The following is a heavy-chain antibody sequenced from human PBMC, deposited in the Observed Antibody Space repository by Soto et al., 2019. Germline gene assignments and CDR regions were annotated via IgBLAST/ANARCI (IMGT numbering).Heavy chain of an antibody. CDR1: GGSISSGGYY. V-gene: IGHV4-31*03. J-gene: IGHJ6*02. CDR3: ARAITMVRGPPYYGMDV. CDR2: IYYSGST. Sequence: SETLSLTCTVSGGSISSGGYYWSWIRQHPGKGLEWIGYIYYSGSTYYNPSLKSRVTISVDTSKNQFSLKLSSVTAADTAVYYCARAITMVRGPPYYGMDVWGQGTTVTVSS. D-gene: IGHD3-10*01.